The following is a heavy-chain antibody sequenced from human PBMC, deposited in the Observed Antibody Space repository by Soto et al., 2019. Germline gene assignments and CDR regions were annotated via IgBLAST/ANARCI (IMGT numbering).Heavy chain of an antibody. J-gene: IGHJ6*02. CDR3: ASHSGSSPEGRYYYGMDV. V-gene: IGHV1-69*13. CDR1: GGTFSSYA. CDR2: IISIFGTA. Sequence: SVKVSCKASGGTFSSYAISWVRQAPGQGLQWMGGIISIFGTADYAQKFQGRVTITADESTSTAYMELSSLRSEDTAVYYCASHSGSSPEGRYYYGMDVWGQGTTVTVSS. D-gene: IGHD1-26*01.